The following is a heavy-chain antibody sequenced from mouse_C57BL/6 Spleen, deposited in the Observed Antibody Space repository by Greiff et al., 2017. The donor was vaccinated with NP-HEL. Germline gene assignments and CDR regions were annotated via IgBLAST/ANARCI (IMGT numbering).Heavy chain of an antibody. D-gene: IGHD1-1*02. V-gene: IGHV1-69*01. CDR1: GYTFTSYW. CDR3: ARSYVGHEAMEY. J-gene: IGHJ4*01. Sequence: VQLQQPGAELVMPGASVKLSCKASGYTFTSYWMHWVKQRPGQGLEWIGEIDPSDSSTNYNQKFKGKSTLTVDKSSNTAYMQLSSLTSEDSAVYYCARSYVGHEAMEYWGQGTSVTVSS. CDR2: IDPSDSST.